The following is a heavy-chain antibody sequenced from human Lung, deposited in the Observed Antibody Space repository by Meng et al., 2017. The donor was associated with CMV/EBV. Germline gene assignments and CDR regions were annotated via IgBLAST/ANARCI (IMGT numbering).Heavy chain of an antibody. Sequence: GGSLRLSCAASGCMFSDYSMNWVRQAPGKGLEWVSSISNGGAYIYYADSVKGRFTISRDNAQNSLYLQMNSLRAEDTAVYYCARDVSPRSSVYFAIYYFYALDVWGQGTTVTVSS. CDR1: GCMFSDYS. CDR2: ISNGGAYI. CDR3: ARDVSPRSSVYFAIYYFYALDV. J-gene: IGHJ6*02. V-gene: IGHV3-21*01. D-gene: IGHD5/OR15-5a*01.